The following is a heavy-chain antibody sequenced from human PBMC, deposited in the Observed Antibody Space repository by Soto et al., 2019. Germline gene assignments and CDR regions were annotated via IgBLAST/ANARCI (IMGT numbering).Heavy chain of an antibody. Sequence: EVQLLESGGGLVQPGGSLRLSCAASGFTFSSYAMSWVRQAPGKGLEWVSAISGSGGSTYYADSVKGRFTISRDNAKNTLYLQMNSLRAEDTAVYYCAKGGDDFWSGYGLMGYFDYWGQGTLVTVSS. V-gene: IGHV3-23*01. CDR1: GFTFSSYA. D-gene: IGHD3-3*01. J-gene: IGHJ4*02. CDR3: AKGGDDFWSGYGLMGYFDY. CDR2: ISGSGGST.